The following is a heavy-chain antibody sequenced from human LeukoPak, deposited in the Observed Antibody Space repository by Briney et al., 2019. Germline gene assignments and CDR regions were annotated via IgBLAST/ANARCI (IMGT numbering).Heavy chain of an antibody. CDR3: AKGGYCSSTSCLEYYYYYMDV. J-gene: IGHJ6*03. CDR1: GFTFSSYA. V-gene: IGHV3-23*01. CDR2: ISGSGGST. Sequence: GGSLRLSCAASGFTFSSYAMSWVRQAPGKGLEWVSAISGSGGSTYYADSVKGRFTISRDNSKNTLYLQMNSLRAEDTAVYYCAKGGYCSSTSCLEYYYYYMDVWGKGTTVTVSS. D-gene: IGHD2-2*01.